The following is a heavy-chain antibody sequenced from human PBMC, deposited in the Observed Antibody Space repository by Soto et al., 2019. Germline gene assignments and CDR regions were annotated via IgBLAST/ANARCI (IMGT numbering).Heavy chain of an antibody. CDR3: ARRPMVGPVAEHAFDI. CDR2: VYDSGTT. CDR1: GGSISSSSYY. Sequence: SETLSLTCSVSGGSISSSSYYWNWIRQSPGRGLEWIGSVYDSGTTYYNPSLKRRVTISVDTYNQFSLKLSSVTAADTAYYFCARRPMVGPVAEHAFDIWGQGTRVTVSS. V-gene: IGHV4-39*01. D-gene: IGHD6-19*01. J-gene: IGHJ3*02.